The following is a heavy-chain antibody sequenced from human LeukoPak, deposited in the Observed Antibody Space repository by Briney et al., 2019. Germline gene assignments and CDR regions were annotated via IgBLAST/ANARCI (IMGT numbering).Heavy chain of an antibody. CDR3: AGGPRRGAWLFDH. D-gene: IGHD3-9*01. V-gene: IGHV3-30*03. CDR2: ISNDEGER. CDR1: GFTFSSYG. Sequence: GTSLTLSCEASGFTFSSYGMHWVRQAPGKGLEWVAAISNDEGERYYADSVQGRFTISRDNSKNTLNIQWNSLRIEEPAVYYCAGGPRRGAWLFDHWDQGTLVTVSS. J-gene: IGHJ5*02.